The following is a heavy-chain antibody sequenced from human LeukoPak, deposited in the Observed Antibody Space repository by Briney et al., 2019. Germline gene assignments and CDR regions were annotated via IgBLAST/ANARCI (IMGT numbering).Heavy chain of an antibody. CDR2: ISGSGSSS. Sequence: GGSLRLSCAASGFTFSSYAMSWVRQAPGKGLGWVSAISGSGSSSYYADSVKGRFTISRDISKNTLYLQMNSLRAEDTAVYYCAKARYGDFRPSFDYWGQGTLVTVSS. D-gene: IGHD4-17*01. J-gene: IGHJ4*02. CDR3: AKARYGDFRPSFDY. V-gene: IGHV3-23*01. CDR1: GFTFSSYA.